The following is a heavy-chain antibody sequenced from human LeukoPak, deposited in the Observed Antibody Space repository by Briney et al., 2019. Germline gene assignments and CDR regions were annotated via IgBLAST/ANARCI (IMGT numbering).Heavy chain of an antibody. CDR1: GGSISSGSYY. CDR3: ARPSAGYSSGWYRY. CDR2: IYTSGST. J-gene: IGHJ4*02. Sequence: PSETLSLTCTVSGGSISSGSYYWSWIRQPAGKGLEWIGRIYTSGSTNYNPSLKSRVTISVDTSKNQFSLKLSSVTAADTAVYYCARPSAGYSSGWYRYWGQGTLVTVSS. D-gene: IGHD6-19*01. V-gene: IGHV4-61*02.